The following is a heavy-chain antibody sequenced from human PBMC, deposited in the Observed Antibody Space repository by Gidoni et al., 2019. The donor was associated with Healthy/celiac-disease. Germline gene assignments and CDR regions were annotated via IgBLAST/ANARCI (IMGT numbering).Heavy chain of an antibody. CDR3: ARADSSGYYFDAFDI. Sequence: QVQLVQSGAEVKKPVASVKVSCKASGYTFTSDGISWVRQAPGQGLEWMGWISAYNGNTNYAQKLQGRVTMTTDTSTSTAYMELRSLRSDDTAVYYCARADSSGYYFDAFDIWGQGTMVTVSS. D-gene: IGHD3-22*01. CDR1: GYTFTSDG. CDR2: ISAYNGNT. J-gene: IGHJ3*02. V-gene: IGHV1-18*01.